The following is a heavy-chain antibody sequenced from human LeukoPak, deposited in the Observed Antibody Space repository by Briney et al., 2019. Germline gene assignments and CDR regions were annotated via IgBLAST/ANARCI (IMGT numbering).Heavy chain of an antibody. CDR2: IYPADSDT. CDR1: GYTFSSYW. D-gene: IGHD1-7*01. CDR3: ARFITGNTNWFDP. J-gene: IGHJ5*02. Sequence: GESLKISCKGSGYTFSSYWIGWVRQMPGKGLEYMGLIYPADSDTRHSPSFQGQVTISADESLSTAYLQWSSLKASDTAMYYCARFITGNTNWFDPWGQGTLVTVSS. V-gene: IGHV5-51*01.